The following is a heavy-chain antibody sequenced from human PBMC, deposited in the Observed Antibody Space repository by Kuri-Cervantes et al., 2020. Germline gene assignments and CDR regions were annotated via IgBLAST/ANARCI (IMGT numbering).Heavy chain of an antibody. V-gene: IGHV3-30-3*01. J-gene: IGHJ6*02. Sequence: GGSLRLSCAASGFTFSSYWMSWVRQAPGKGLEWVAVISYDGSNKYYADSVKGRFTISRDNSKNTLYLQMNSLRAEDTAVYYCARDASGYGENYYYYGMDVWGQGTTVTVSS. CDR2: ISYDGSNK. D-gene: IGHD5-12*01. CDR3: ARDASGYGENYYYYGMDV. CDR1: GFTFSSYW.